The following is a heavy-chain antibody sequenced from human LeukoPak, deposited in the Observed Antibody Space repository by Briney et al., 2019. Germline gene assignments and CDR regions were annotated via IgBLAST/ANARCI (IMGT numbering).Heavy chain of an antibody. CDR1: GYSISSGYY. CDR3: ATTSVWTRALDS. CDR2: IYHSGST. Sequence: SETLSLTCAVSGYSISSGYYWGWIRQPPGKGLEWIGSIYHSGSTYYNPSLKSRVTISVDTSKNQFSLKLSSVTAADTAMYYCATTSVWTRALDSWGQGALVTVSS. V-gene: IGHV4-38-2*01. D-gene: IGHD6-19*01. J-gene: IGHJ4*02.